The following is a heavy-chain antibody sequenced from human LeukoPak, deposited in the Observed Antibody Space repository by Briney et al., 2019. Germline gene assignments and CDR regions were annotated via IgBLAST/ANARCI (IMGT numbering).Heavy chain of an antibody. Sequence: GGSLRLSCAASGFTFSSYSMNWVRQAPGKGLEWVSSISSSSDYISYADSLKGRFTISRDNVKNSLYLQMNSLRAEDTAAYYCAKGGYCSSSSCYYGWFEPWGQGTLVTVSS. CDR2: ISSSSDYI. CDR1: GFTFSSYS. D-gene: IGHD2-2*01. J-gene: IGHJ5*02. V-gene: IGHV3-21*04. CDR3: AKGGYCSSSSCYYGWFEP.